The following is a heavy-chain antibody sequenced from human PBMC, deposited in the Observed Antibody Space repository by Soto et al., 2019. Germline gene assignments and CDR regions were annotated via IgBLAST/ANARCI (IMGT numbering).Heavy chain of an antibody. J-gene: IGHJ6*03. V-gene: IGHV1-69*08. D-gene: IGHD5-12*01. CDR3: ARDSGGYDPYYYYYYMDV. CDR1: GGTFSSYT. Sequence: QVQLVQSGAEVKKPGSSVKVSCKASGGTFSSYTISWVRQAPGQGLEWMGRIIPILGIANYAQKFQGRVTITADKSTSTAYMELSSLRFEDTAVYYCARDSGGYDPYYYYYYMDVWGKGTTVTVSS. CDR2: IIPILGIA.